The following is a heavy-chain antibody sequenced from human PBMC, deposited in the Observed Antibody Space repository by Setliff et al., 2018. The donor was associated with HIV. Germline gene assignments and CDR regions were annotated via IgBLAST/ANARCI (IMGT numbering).Heavy chain of an antibody. J-gene: IGHJ3*02. CDR2: LIPSFGTS. CDR3: AGSCSGGSCGAFEI. D-gene: IGHD2-15*01. Sequence: SVKVSCKASGGTFSSYTFSWVRQAPGQGLEWMGGLIPSFGTSNYAQNFQGRVTITADESTSTAYMELSSLRTEDTAVYYCAGSCSGGSCGAFEIWGQGTMVTV. CDR1: GGTFSSYT. V-gene: IGHV1-69*13.